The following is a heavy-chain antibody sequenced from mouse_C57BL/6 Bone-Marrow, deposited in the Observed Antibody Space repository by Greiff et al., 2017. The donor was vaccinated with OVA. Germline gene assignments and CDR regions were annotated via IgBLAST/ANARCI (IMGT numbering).Heavy chain of an antibody. CDR1: GFSFNTYA. Sequence: EVQLQESGGGLVQPKGSLKLSCAASGFSFNTYAMNWVRQAPGKGLEWVARIRSKSNNYATYYADSVKDRFTISRDDSESMLYLQMNNLKTEDTAMYYCVRLGSSRYYAMDYWGQGTSVTVSS. V-gene: IGHV10-1*01. CDR3: VRLGSSRYYAMDY. CDR2: IRSKSNNYAT. D-gene: IGHD1-1*01. J-gene: IGHJ4*01.